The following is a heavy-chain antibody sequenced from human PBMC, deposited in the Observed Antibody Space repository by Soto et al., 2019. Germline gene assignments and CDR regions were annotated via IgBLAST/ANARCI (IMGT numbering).Heavy chain of an antibody. D-gene: IGHD4-17*01. CDR1: GCTFTSYD. V-gene: IGHV1-8*01. Sequence: ASVKVSCKASGCTFTSYDINWVRQATGQGLEWMGWMNPNSGNTGYAQKFQGRVTMTRNTSISTAYMELSSPRSEDTAVYYCARVVPDYGDFVDYWGQGTLVTVSS. J-gene: IGHJ4*02. CDR2: MNPNSGNT. CDR3: ARVVPDYGDFVDY.